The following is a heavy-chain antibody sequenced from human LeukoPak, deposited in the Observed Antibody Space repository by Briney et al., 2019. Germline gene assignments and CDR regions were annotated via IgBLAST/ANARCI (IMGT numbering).Heavy chain of an antibody. Sequence: ASVKVSCKASGYTFTSYGISWVRQAPGQGLEWMGLISAYNGNTNYAQKLQGRVTMTTDTSTSTAYMELRSLRSDDTAAYYCARLDDSPYGMDVWGQGTTVTVSS. D-gene: IGHD3-22*01. CDR2: ISAYNGNT. CDR3: ARLDDSPYGMDV. CDR1: GYTFTSYG. V-gene: IGHV1-18*01. J-gene: IGHJ6*02.